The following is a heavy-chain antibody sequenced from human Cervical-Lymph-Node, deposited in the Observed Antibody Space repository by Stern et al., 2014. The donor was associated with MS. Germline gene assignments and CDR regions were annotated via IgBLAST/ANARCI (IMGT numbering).Heavy chain of an antibody. CDR3: VLPSTVTTAAFDV. Sequence: QVQLVQPGAEVKKPGSSVKVSCKASGGTFSSLSINWVRQVPGQGLAWLGVIIPRFDTTNCAQNFKGRVTITADSATSTVYMALNSLRSDDTAVYYCVLPSTVTTAAFDVWGRGTMITVSS. CDR2: IIPRFDTT. CDR1: GGTFSSLS. V-gene: IGHV1-69*06. J-gene: IGHJ3*01. D-gene: IGHD4-17*01.